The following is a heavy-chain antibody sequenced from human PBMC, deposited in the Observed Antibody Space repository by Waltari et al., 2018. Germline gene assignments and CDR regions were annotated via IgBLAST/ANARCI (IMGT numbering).Heavy chain of an antibody. CDR1: GGSISGFY. Sequence: QVQLQESGPSLLKPSETLSLICTVSGGSISGFYWSWVRQPPGKGLDWIGYIYYTGSTNFNPSLKSRVTMSVDTSKNQFSLKLSSVTAADTAFYYCARGGGGDWEWFDPWXXGTLVTVSS. J-gene: IGHJ5*02. CDR2: IYYTGST. CDR3: ARGGGGDWEWFDP. V-gene: IGHV4-59*01. D-gene: IGHD2-21*02.